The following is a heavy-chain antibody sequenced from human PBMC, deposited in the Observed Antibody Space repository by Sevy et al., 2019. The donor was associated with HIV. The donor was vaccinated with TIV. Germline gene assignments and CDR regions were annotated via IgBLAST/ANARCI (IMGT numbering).Heavy chain of an antibody. CDR2: ISGDGGAT. CDR3: AKENWEGFY. V-gene: IGHV3-23*01. Sequence: GGSLRLSCAASGFNFRSAPMSWVRQAPGKGLEWVSAISGDGGATYYADSVKGRFTISRDNSRNILELEMNSLRAEDTAVYYCAKENWEGFYWGQGTLVTVSS. D-gene: IGHD1-26*01. J-gene: IGHJ4*02. CDR1: GFNFRSAP.